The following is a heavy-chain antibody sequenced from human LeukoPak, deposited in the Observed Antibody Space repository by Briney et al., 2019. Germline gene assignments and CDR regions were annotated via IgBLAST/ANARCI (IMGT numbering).Heavy chain of an antibody. J-gene: IGHJ4*02. D-gene: IGHD6-13*01. V-gene: IGHV3-15*01. CDR2: IKSKSDGGTT. Sequence: PGGSLRLSCAASGFTFTNAWLSWVRQAPRKGLEWVGRIKSKSDGGTTDYAAPVMGRFTISRDDSKTTLYLQTNSLKTEDTAVYFCTTDVVAAGPFDFWGQGTLVTVSS. CDR1: GFTFTNAW. CDR3: TTDVVAAGPFDF.